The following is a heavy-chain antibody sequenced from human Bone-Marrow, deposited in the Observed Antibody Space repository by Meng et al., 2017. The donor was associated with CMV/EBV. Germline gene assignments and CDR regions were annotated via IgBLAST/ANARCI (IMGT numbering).Heavy chain of an antibody. CDR3: AREGASYGGIDY. CDR2: IYYSGST. J-gene: IGHJ4*02. CDR1: GGSISSYY. D-gene: IGHD3-16*01. V-gene: IGHV4-59*01. Sequence: SETLSLTCTVSGGSISSYYWSWIRQPPGKGLEWIGYIYYSGSTNYNPSLKSRVTISVDTSKNQFSLKLSSVTAADTAVYYCAREGASYGGIDYWGRGTLVTVSS.